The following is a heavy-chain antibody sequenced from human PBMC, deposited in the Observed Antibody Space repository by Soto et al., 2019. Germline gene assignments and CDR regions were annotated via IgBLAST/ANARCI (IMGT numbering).Heavy chain of an antibody. D-gene: IGHD6-19*01. V-gene: IGHV3-30*18. CDR2: ISYDGSNK. CDR1: GFTFSSYG. CDR3: ANGRTEVDGFDY. J-gene: IGHJ4*02. Sequence: GSLRLSCAASGFTFSSYGMHWVRQAPGKGLEWVAVISYDGSNKYYADSVKGRFTISRDNSKNTLYLQMNSLRAEDTAVYYCANGRTEVDGFDYWGRGSLVTVSS.